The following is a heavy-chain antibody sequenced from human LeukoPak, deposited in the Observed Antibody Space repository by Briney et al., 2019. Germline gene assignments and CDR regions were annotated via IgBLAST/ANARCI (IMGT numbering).Heavy chain of an antibody. CDR1: GITFSRFW. Sequence: GGSLRLSCAASGITFSRFWMSWVRQAPGKGLQWVANINQDGSERYYVDSVKGRFTISRDNAKNSLYLQMNSLRAEDTAVYYCARDRDWYTFDSWGQGVLVTVSS. J-gene: IGHJ4*02. CDR3: ARDRDWYTFDS. D-gene: IGHD1-1*01. CDR2: INQDGSER. V-gene: IGHV3-7*01.